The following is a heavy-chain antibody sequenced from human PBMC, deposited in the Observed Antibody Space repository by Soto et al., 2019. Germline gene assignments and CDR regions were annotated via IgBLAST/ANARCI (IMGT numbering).Heavy chain of an antibody. Sequence: GGSLRLSCAASGFTFSSYSMNWVRQAPGKGLEWVSYISSSSSTIYYADSVKGRFTISRDNAKNSLYLQMNSLRDEDTAVYYCARDSDYYGSSGYYPFDYWGQGTLVTVSS. D-gene: IGHD3-22*01. V-gene: IGHV3-48*02. CDR1: GFTFSSYS. J-gene: IGHJ4*02. CDR2: ISSSSSTI. CDR3: ARDSDYYGSSGYYPFDY.